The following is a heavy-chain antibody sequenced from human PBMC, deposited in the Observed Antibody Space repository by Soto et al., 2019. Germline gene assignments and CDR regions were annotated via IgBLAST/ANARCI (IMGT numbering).Heavy chain of an antibody. J-gene: IGHJ5*02. Sequence: PSETLSLTCSFSGDSVTSHYLTWIRQSPEKGLEWIGYIHYTGFSHYNPSLKSRVTISVDTSKNQFTLKLSSVTAADTAVYYCARRFFSVTNWFDPWGQGTLVTVSS. CDR1: GDSVTSHY. V-gene: IGHV4-59*08. CDR3: ARRFFSVTNWFDP. D-gene: IGHD3-3*01. CDR2: IHYTGFS.